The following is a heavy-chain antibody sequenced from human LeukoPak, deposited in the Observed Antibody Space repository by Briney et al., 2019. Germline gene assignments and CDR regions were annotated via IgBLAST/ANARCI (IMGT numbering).Heavy chain of an antibody. CDR3: ATAKTYYYDSGRTHGFDP. CDR1: GVSISTTAYY. V-gene: IGHV4-39*01. CDR2: THYGGST. D-gene: IGHD3-22*01. Sequence: PPETLSLTCAVSGVSISTTAYYWGWTRQPPGKGLEWIGSTHYGGSTYYNPSLKSRVTISVDTSKNQFSLKVRSVTAADTAVYYCATAKTYYYDSGRTHGFDPWGRGTLVTVSS. J-gene: IGHJ5*02.